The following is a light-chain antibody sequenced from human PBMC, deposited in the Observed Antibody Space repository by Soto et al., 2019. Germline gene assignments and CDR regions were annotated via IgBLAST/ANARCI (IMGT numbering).Light chain of an antibody. CDR3: SSYTSSNTGV. CDR1: SSDVGGYNY. Sequence: QSALTQPASVSGSPGQSITISCTGTSSDVGGYNYVSWYQQHPGKAPKLMIYDVSNWPSGVSNRFSGSKSGNTASLTISGLQAEDEADYYCSSYTSSNTGVFGTGTKVTVL. J-gene: IGLJ1*01. CDR2: DVS. V-gene: IGLV2-14*01.